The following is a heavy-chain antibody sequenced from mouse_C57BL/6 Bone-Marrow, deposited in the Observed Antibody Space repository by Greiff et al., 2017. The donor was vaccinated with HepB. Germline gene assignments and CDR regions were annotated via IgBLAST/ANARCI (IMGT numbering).Heavy chain of an antibody. D-gene: IGHD2-10*01. V-gene: IGHV2-5*01. CDR2: IWRGGST. CDR1: GFSLTSYG. Sequence: QVQLKESGPGLVQPSQSLSITCTVSGFSLTSYGVHWVRQSPGKGLEWLGVIWRGGSTDYNAAFMSRLSITKDNSKSQVFFKMNSLQADDTAIYSCAKKAPLLGYAMDYWGQGTSVTVSS. J-gene: IGHJ4*01. CDR3: AKKAPLLGYAMDY.